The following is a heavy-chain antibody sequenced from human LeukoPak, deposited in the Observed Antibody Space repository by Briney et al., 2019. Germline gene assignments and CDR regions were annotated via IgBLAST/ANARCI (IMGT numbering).Heavy chain of an antibody. J-gene: IGHJ5*02. CDR3: ARDLGLEQHSNWFDP. V-gene: IGHV4-4*07. Sequence: SETLSLTCTVSGGSISSYYWSWIRQPAGKGLEWIGRIYTSGSTNYNPSLKSRVTMSVDTSKNQFSLKLSSVTAADTAVYYCARDLGLEQHSNWFDPWGQGTLVTVSS. CDR1: GGSISSYY. CDR2: IYTSGST. D-gene: IGHD6-13*01.